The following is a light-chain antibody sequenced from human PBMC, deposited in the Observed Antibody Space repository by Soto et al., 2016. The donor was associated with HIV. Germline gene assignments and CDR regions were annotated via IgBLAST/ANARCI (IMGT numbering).Light chain of an antibody. CDR2: AAS. V-gene: IGKV1-8*01. J-gene: IGKJ4*01. CDR1: QGISSY. CDR3: QQNYSFVT. Sequence: AIRMTQSPSSLSASTGDRVTITCRASQGISSYLAWYQQKPGKAPKLLIYAASTLQSGVPSRFSGSGSGTDFTLTISCLQSEDFATYYCQQNYSFVTFGGGTKVEI.